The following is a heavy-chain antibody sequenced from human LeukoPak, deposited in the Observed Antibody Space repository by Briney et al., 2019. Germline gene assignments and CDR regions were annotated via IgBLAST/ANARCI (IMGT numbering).Heavy chain of an antibody. CDR3: ARDSGDWFDP. CDR2: IYYSGGT. V-gene: IGHV4-31*03. Sequence: SQTLSLSCTVSGGSISSGGYYWSWIRQHPWKGLEWIGYIYYSGGTYYNPSLRSRGTISVDTSKNQFSLKLSSVTAADTAVYYCARDSGDWFDPWGQGTLVTVSS. CDR1: GGSISSGGYY. J-gene: IGHJ5*02. D-gene: IGHD3-10*01.